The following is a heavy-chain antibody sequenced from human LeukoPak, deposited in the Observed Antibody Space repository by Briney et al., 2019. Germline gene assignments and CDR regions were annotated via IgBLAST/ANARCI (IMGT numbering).Heavy chain of an antibody. D-gene: IGHD6-13*01. CDR2: ISSSGSTI. V-gene: IGHV3-48*03. CDR1: GFTFSSYE. Sequence: PGGSLRLSCAASGFTFSSYEMSWVRQAPGKGLEWVSYISSSGSTIYYADSVKGRFTISRDNAKNSLYLQMNSLRAEDTAVYYCASASSSCKPRRWFDPWDQGTVVTVSS. CDR3: ASASSSCKPRRWFDP. J-gene: IGHJ5*02.